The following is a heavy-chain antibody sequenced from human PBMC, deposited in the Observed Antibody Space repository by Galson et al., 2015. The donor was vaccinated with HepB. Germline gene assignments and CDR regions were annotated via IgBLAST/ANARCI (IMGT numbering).Heavy chain of an antibody. CDR1: GFTFSNYN. CDR2: ISSSSGTI. D-gene: IGHD3-22*01. V-gene: IGHV3-48*02. Sequence: SLRLSCAASGFTFSNYNMNWVRQAPGKGLEWVSYISSSSGTIHYADSVKGRFTISRDNAKNSLYLQMNSLRDEDTAVYYCARGGIPITMRGCFQDGGQGTLVTVSS. CDR3: ARGGIPITMRGCFQD. J-gene: IGHJ1*01.